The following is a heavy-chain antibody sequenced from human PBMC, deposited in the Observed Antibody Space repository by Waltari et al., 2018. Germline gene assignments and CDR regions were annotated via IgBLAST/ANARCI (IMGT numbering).Heavy chain of an antibody. J-gene: IGHJ4*02. Sequence: QVQLQESGPGLVKPSETLSLTCTVSGGSISDYYWTWIRQPPGKGLEWIGYVYNSGSANYNPSLKSRVTISVDTSKNQFSLKLSSVTAADTAMYYCARRVAAAPFFDYWGQGTLVTVSS. D-gene: IGHD6-13*01. CDR2: VYNSGSA. CDR1: GGSISDYY. V-gene: IGHV4-4*08. CDR3: ARRVAAAPFFDY.